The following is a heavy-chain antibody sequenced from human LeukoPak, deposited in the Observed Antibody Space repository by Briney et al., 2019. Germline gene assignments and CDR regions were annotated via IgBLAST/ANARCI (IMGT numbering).Heavy chain of an antibody. CDR2: IKQDGSEK. CDR1: GFTLSNYW. Sequence: TGGSLRLSCAASGFTLSNYWMTWVRQAPGKGLEWVASIKQDGSEKYYVDSAKGRFTISRDNAKKSLYLQMNSLRAEDTALYYCAKGLMTSGGGIDCWGQGTLVTVSS. CDR3: AKGLMTSGGGIDC. V-gene: IGHV3-7*03. D-gene: IGHD1-26*01. J-gene: IGHJ4*02.